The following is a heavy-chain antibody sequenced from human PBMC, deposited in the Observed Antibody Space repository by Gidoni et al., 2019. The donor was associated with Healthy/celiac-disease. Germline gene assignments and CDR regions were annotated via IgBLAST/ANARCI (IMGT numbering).Heavy chain of an antibody. Sequence: QVQLQESGPGLVKPSEPLSLTCNVPGGSISSYYWSWIRQPPGKGLEWIGYIYYKGGTNYNPSLKSRVTISIDTSKNQFSLKLSSVTAADTAMYYCARGQSGWYSPLDYWGQGTLVTVSS. CDR3: ARGQSGWYSPLDY. D-gene: IGHD6-19*01. CDR1: GGSISSYY. CDR2: IYYKGGT. J-gene: IGHJ4*02. V-gene: IGHV4-59*01.